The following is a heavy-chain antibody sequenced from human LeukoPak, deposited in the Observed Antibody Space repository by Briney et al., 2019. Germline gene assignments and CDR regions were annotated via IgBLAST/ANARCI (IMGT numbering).Heavy chain of an antibody. D-gene: IGHD2-2*01. CDR2: MNPNSGNT. V-gene: IGHV1-8*01. CDR1: GYTFTSYD. CDR3: ARGRYCSSTSCYYYFDY. Sequence: ASVKVSCKASGYTFTSYDINWVRQATGQGLEWVGWMNPNSGNTGYAQKFQGRVTMTRNTSISTAYMELGSLRSEDTAVYYCARGRYCSSTSCYYYFDYWGQGTLVTVSS. J-gene: IGHJ4*02.